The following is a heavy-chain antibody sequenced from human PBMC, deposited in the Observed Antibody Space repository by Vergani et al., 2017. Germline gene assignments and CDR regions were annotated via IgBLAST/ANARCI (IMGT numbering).Heavy chain of an antibody. CDR2: VTSNSRSQ. CDR3: VRDLYDSSRYVYHDY. V-gene: IGHV3-48*02. CDR1: GFNFSTYN. Sequence: EVQLVESGGGLVQPGGFLRLSCVASGFNFSTYNMNWVRQAPGKGLEWVSSVTSNSRSQSYADSVKGRFTISRDSGKNSLFLQMNSLRDEDTAVYYCVRDLYDSSRYVYHDYWGQGTPVTVSS. D-gene: IGHD3-22*01. J-gene: IGHJ4*02.